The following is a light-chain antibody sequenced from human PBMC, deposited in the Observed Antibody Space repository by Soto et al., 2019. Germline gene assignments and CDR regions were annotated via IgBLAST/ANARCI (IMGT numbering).Light chain of an antibody. Sequence: QSVLTQPPSASGPPGQWATIACSGSSSNIGSNYVYWYQQLPGTAPKFLIYGDNQRPSGVPDRISGSKSGTSASLAISGLRYEDEAVYYCAVWEDSRSGPVFGGGTKLTVL. CDR1: SSNIGSNY. V-gene: IGLV1-47*02. CDR2: GDN. CDR3: AVWEDSRSGPV. J-gene: IGLJ2*01.